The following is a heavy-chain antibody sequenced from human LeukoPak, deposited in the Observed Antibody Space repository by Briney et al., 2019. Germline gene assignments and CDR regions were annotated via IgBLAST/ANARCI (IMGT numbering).Heavy chain of an antibody. Sequence: SETLSLTCAVYGESFSGYYWSWMRQPPGKGLEWVGEINHSGSTNYNPSLKSRVTISVDTSKNQFSLKLSSVTAADTAVYYCARGSDYDILTGYYPLRYWGQGTLVTVSS. J-gene: IGHJ4*02. CDR2: INHSGST. D-gene: IGHD3-9*01. V-gene: IGHV4-34*01. CDR1: GESFSGYY. CDR3: ARGSDYDILTGYYPLRY.